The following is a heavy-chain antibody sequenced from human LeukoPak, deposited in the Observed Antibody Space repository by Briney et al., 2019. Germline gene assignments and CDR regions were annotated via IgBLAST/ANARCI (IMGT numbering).Heavy chain of an antibody. Sequence: SETLSLTCTVSGGSISSYYWSWIRQPPGKGLEWIGYIYYSGSTNYNPSLKSRVTISVDTSKNQFSLNLSSVTAADTAVYYCARERTGFGECDSWGQGTLVTVSS. V-gene: IGHV4-59*01. CDR2: IYYSGST. CDR3: ARERTGFGECDS. CDR1: GGSISSYY. D-gene: IGHD3-10*01. J-gene: IGHJ4*02.